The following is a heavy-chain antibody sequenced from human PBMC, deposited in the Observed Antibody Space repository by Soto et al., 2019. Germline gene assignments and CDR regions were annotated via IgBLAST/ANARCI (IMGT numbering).Heavy chain of an antibody. J-gene: IGHJ5*02. CDR1: GGAFSSGGFA. Sequence: QVQLQEAGSRLVKTSETLSLTCTVSGGAFSSGGFAWTWIRQPPKKGLEWIGYIYHTGTTSYNPSLRSRVTLSVLTPGPQCALKFTSVTAADTAMYSRASGPRGPAATLPGVLDPSGQGTLVTVSP. CDR2: IYHTGTT. D-gene: IGHD2-15*01. CDR3: ASGPRGPAATLPGVLDP. V-gene: IGHV4-30-2*01.